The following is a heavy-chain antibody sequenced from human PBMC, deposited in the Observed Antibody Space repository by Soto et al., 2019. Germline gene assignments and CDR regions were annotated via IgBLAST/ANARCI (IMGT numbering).Heavy chain of an antibody. J-gene: IGHJ6*02. Sequence: QVQLQESGPGLVKPSETLSLTCTVSGGSVSSGSYHWSWIRQPPGKGLERSGYIFFTGNTNYNPPLKSRYTISVDTSKNQFSLKLRSVNAADTAVYYSARDGHGMDVWGQGTTVTVSS. CDR1: GGSVSSGSYH. V-gene: IGHV4-61*01. CDR3: ARDGHGMDV. CDR2: IFFTGNT.